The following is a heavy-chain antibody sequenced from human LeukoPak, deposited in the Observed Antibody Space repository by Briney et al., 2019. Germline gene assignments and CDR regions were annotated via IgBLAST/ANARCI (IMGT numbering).Heavy chain of an antibody. CDR2: ISAYNGHT. D-gene: IGHD1-26*01. V-gene: IGHV1-18*01. Sequence: ATVKVSCKASGYTFTSYGITWVRQAPGQGLEWMGWISAYNGHTNYAQKLQGRVTMTTDTSTSTAYMELRSLRSDDTAVYYCARVPGNSGSHYIFVYWGQGTLVTVSS. J-gene: IGHJ4*02. CDR3: ARVPGNSGSHYIFVY. CDR1: GYTFTSYG.